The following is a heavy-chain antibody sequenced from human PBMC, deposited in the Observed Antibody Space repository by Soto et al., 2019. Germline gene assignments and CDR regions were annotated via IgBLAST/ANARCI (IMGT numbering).Heavy chain of an antibody. J-gene: IGHJ6*02. D-gene: IGHD2-21*02. V-gene: IGHV1-69*06. CDR2: IIPIFGTA. CDR3: ARGHCGGDCYASGGYYYYGMDV. Sequence: RASVKVSCKASGGTFSRYAISWVRQAPGQGLEWMGGIIPIFGTANYAQKFQGRVTITADKSTSTAYMELGSLRSEDTAVYYCARGHCGGDCYASGGYYYYGMDVWGQGTTVTVSS. CDR1: GGTFSRYA.